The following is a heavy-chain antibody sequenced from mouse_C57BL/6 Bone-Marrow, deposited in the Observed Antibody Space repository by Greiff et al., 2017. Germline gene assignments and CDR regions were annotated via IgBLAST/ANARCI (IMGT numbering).Heavy chain of an antibody. D-gene: IGHD2-4*01. CDR2: ISDGGSYT. CDR1: GFTFSSYA. V-gene: IGHV5-4*01. J-gene: IGHJ3*01. CDR3: AREDYYDYDGGFAY. Sequence: EVQRVESGGGLVKPGGSLKLSCAASGFTFSSYAMSWVRQTPEKRLEWVATISDGGSYTYYPDNVKGRFTISRDNAKNNLYLQMSHLKSEDTAMYYCAREDYYDYDGGFAYWGQGTLVTVSA.